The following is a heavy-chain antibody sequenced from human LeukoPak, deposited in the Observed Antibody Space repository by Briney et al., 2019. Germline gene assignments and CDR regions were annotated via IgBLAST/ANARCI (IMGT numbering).Heavy chain of an antibody. V-gene: IGHV4-39*07. J-gene: IGHJ4*02. D-gene: IGHD5-24*01. CDR1: GGSISSSSYY. Sequence: SETLSLTCTVSGGSISSSSYYWGWIRQPPGKGLEWIGSIYYSGSTYYNPSLKSRVTISVDTSKNQFSLKLSSVTAADTAVYYCAREPLPRDGYKRFDYWGQGTLVTVSS. CDR3: AREPLPRDGYKRFDY. CDR2: IYYSGST.